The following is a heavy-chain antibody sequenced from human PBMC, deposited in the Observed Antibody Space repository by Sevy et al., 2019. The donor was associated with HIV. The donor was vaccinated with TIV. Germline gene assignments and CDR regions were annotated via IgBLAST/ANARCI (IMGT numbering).Heavy chain of an antibody. CDR3: TKDSGYTINWYPGF. D-gene: IGHD6-13*01. V-gene: IGHV3-30*18. CDR2: ISSDGNTK. J-gene: IGHJ4*02. CDR1: GLTFDTYG. Sequence: RGSLRLSCAASGLTFDTYGMHWVRQTPGKGLERVAVISSDGNTKYYGDSVKGRFTVSRDNSKSILYLQMNSLRAEDTAIYFCTKDSGYTINWYPGFWGQGTLVNVSS.